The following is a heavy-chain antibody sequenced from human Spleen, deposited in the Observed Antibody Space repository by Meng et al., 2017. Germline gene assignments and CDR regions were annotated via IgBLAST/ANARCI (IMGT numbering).Heavy chain of an antibody. J-gene: IGHJ5*02. CDR2: IKQDGSEK. V-gene: IGHV3-7*01. CDR1: GFTFSSYW. D-gene: IGHD7-27*01. CDR3: VGWGSRNH. Sequence: GESLKISCAASGFTFSSYWMSWVRQAPGKGLEWVANIKQDGSEKRNVDSVRGRFTVSRDNAKNSLYLQMNNLRVEDTAVYYCVGWGSRNHWGQGTLVTVSS.